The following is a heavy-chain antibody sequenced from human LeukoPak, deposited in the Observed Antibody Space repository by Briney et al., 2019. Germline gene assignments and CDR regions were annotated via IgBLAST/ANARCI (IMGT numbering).Heavy chain of an antibody. CDR3: ARRAVATNYFDY. CDR2: ISYDGSNN. V-gene: IGHV3-30*03. J-gene: IGHJ4*02. CDR1: GFTFSSFG. D-gene: IGHD1-26*01. Sequence: PGRSLRLSCAASGFTFSSFGMHWVCQGPGKGLEWVALISYDGSNNYYADSVKGRVTISRDNSKNTLYLQMNSLRAEDTAVYYCARRAVATNYFDYWGQGTLVTVSS.